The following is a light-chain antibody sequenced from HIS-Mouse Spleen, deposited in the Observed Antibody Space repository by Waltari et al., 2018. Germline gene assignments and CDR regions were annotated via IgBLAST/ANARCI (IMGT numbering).Light chain of an antibody. CDR2: EVS. V-gene: IGLV2-11*01. Sequence: QSALTQPRSVSGSPGQSVTISCTGTSSDVGGYNYVSWYQQHPGKAPKLMIYEVSKRPQGVPDRFPGSKSGNTASLTISGLQAEDEADYYCCSYAGSYTLVFGGGTKLTVL. CDR1: SSDVGGYNY. J-gene: IGLJ2*01. CDR3: CSYAGSYTLV.